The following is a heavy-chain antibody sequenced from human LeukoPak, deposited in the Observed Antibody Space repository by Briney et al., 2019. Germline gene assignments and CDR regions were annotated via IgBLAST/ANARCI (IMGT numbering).Heavy chain of an antibody. CDR2: IWHDASHT. V-gene: IGHV3-33*01. Sequence: QPGRSLRLSCAASGFSFSTYAMHWVRQAPGKGLEWVALIWHDASHTFYTDSVKGRFTISRDNSKNTVYLQMNSLGGEDTAVYYCARADYGGNSGPIWFDPWGQGTLVTVSS. J-gene: IGHJ5*02. CDR3: ARADYGGNSGPIWFDP. CDR1: GFSFSTYA. D-gene: IGHD4-23*01.